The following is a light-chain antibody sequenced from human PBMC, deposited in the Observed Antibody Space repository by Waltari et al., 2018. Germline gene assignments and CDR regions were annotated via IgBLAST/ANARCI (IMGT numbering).Light chain of an antibody. CDR3: MQALEILFT. V-gene: IGKV2-28*01. Sequence: DIVMTQSPLSLPVTPGEPASISCRSSQSLLHTNGYNYLDWYLQKPGQSPQLRIYLGSNRASGVPDRFSGSGSGTNFTLKISRVEAEDVGVYYCMQALEILFTFGPGTKVDVK. CDR2: LGS. J-gene: IGKJ3*01. CDR1: QSLLHTNGYNY.